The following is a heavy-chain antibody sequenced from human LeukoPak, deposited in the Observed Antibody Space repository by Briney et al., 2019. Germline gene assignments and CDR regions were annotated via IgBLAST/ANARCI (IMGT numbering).Heavy chain of an antibody. D-gene: IGHD5-18*01. CDR2: LTRTSSAT. J-gene: IGHJ5*01. CDR3: ATGGSEYRSDWFDS. CDR1: GFRLSSYD. V-gene: IGHV3-48*01. Sequence: GGSLRLSCVGSGFRLSSYDMNWVRQAPGRGLEWLSYLTRTSSATWYADSVKGRFTIFRDNAQSSLYLQMNSLRVEDTAVYYCATGGSEYRSDWFDSWGQGTLVNVAS.